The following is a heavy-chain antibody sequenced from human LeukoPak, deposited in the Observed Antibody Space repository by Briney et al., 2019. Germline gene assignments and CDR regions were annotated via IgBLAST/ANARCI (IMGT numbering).Heavy chain of an antibody. CDR3: ASGLELDY. J-gene: IGHJ4*02. V-gene: IGHV3-7*03. CDR2: IKQDGSEK. CDR1: GFTFSSHW. Sequence: GGSLRFSGAASGFTFSSHWMRWVRQAPGKGLEWVANIKQDGSEKNYVDSVKGRFTISRDNAKNSLYLQMNSLRAEDTAVYYCASGLELDYWGQGTLVTVSS.